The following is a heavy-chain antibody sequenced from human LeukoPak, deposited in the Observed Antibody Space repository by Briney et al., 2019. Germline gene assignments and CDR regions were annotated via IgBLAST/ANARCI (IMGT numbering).Heavy chain of an antibody. J-gene: IGHJ5*02. V-gene: IGHV3-30*18. CDR1: AFTFSSYG. D-gene: IGHD3-10*01. CDR3: TKQGLASGSSFSAWFDP. CDR2: VSYDGGTK. Sequence: GMSLRLSCAASAFTFSSYGMHWVRQAPGKGLEWVAVVSYDGGTKYYADSVKGRFTISKDNQRNTLYLQMNSLRTDGTAVYYCTKQGLASGSSFSAWFDPWGQGTLVTVSS.